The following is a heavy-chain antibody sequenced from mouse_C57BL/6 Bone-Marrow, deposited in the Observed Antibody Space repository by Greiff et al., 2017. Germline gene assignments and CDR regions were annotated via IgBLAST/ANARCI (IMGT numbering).Heavy chain of an antibody. J-gene: IGHJ2*01. CDR3: AGCYYGVSHY. CDR2: IYPRSGNT. D-gene: IGHD1-1*02. CDR1: GYTFTSYG. V-gene: IGHV1-81*01. Sequence: QVQLQQSGAELARPGASVKLSCKASGYTFTSYGISWVKQRTGQGLEWIGEIYPRSGNTYYNEKFKGKATMTADKSSSTAYMELRSLTSEDSAVXFCAGCYYGVSHYWGQGTTLTVSS.